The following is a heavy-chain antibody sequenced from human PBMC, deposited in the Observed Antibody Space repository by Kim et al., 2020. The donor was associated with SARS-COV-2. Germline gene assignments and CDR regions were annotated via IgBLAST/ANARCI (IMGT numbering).Heavy chain of an antibody. D-gene: IGHD5-12*01. J-gene: IGHJ4*02. CDR2: IYHSGST. CDR1: GGSISSGGYS. Sequence: SETLSLTCAVSGGSISSGGYSWSWIRQPPGKGLEWIGYIYHSGSTYYNPSLKSRVTISVDRSKNQFSLKLSSVTAADTAVYYCARSRSGWLRGVYFDYWGQGTLVTVSS. CDR3: ARSRSGWLRGVYFDY. V-gene: IGHV4-30-2*01.